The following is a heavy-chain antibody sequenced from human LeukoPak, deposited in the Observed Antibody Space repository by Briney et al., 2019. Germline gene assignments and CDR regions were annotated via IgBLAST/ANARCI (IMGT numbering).Heavy chain of an antibody. CDR3: ARVPSRALHASRISMGV. CDR1: GASISSGGFY. D-gene: IGHD3-16*01. Sequence: PSETLSLTCTVSGASISSGGFYWSWIRHHSGKGLEWIGYIYYSGATSYNPSLKSLINISIDTTKNQFFLHLSSVTDAATAVYYCARVPSRALHASRISMGVWGQGTTVAVSS. V-gene: IGHV4-31*01. CDR2: IYYSGAT. J-gene: IGHJ6*01.